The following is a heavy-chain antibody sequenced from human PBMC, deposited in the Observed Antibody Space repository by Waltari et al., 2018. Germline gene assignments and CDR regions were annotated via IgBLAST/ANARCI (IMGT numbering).Heavy chain of an antibody. Sequence: QVQLQESGPGLVKPSETLSLTCTVSGGSISSYYWSWIRQPAGKGLEWIGRIYTSGSTNSNPSLKSRVSMSVDTSKNQFSLKLISVTAADTSVYYCARLTTVTTDYYYCMDVCGQGTTVTVSS. V-gene: IGHV4-4*07. J-gene: IGHJ6*02. CDR1: GGSISSYY. D-gene: IGHD4-17*01. CDR2: IYTSGST. CDR3: ARLTTVTTDYYYCMDV.